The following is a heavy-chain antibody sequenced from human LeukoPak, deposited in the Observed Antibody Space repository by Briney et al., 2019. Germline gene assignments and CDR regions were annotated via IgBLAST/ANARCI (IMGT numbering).Heavy chain of an antibody. CDR3: ARYHSGWQKTCYFDY. Sequence: ETLSLTCAVSGASIRNTSFYWGWIRQPPGKGLQWIASIYSSGTTYYNPSIKSRITLFVDTSKNQFSLKLSSVTAADTAVYYCARYHSGWQKTCYFDYWGQGTLVTVSS. CDR1: GASIRNTSFY. V-gene: IGHV4-39*01. J-gene: IGHJ4*02. CDR2: IYSSGTT. D-gene: IGHD6-19*01.